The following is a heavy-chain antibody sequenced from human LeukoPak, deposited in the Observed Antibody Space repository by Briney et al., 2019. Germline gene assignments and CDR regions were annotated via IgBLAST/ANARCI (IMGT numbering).Heavy chain of an antibody. CDR3: AKDPYSSSWGGHFDL. Sequence: SETLSLTCTVSGASITSYYWSWIRQPPGKGLEWIGYIYYSGSTTYKPSLKSRVTISVDTSKNQFSLKLNSVTAADTAVYYCAKDPYSSSWGGHFDLWGRGTLVTVSS. V-gene: IGHV4-59*01. CDR1: GASITSYY. J-gene: IGHJ2*01. D-gene: IGHD6-13*01. CDR2: IYYSGST.